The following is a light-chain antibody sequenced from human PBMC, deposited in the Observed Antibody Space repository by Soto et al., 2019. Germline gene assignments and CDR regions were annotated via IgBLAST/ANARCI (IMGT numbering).Light chain of an antibody. V-gene: IGKV1-6*02. CDR2: AAS. CDR3: LQDHGYPWT. J-gene: IGKJ1*01. CDR1: QGIRTD. Sequence: AIQMTQSPPSLSASVGVTVTITCRAGQGIRTDLDWYQQKPGKAPKLLISAASSLQSGVPSRFSGSGSGTDFTLTISGLQREDFATYYCLQDHGYPWTFGQGTKV.